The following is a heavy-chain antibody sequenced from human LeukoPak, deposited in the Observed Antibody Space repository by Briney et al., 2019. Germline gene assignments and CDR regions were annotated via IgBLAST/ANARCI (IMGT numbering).Heavy chain of an antibody. Sequence: SETLSLTCAVSGSSISSGHHWGWIRQPPGKGLEWIGSIYNSGSTYYNPSLRSRVTISVDTSKNQFSLKLSSVTAADTAVYYCARNNTRTVSRGSSRRRANAFDIWGQGTMVTVSS. CDR2: IYNSGST. CDR3: ARNNTRTVSRGSSRRRANAFDI. V-gene: IGHV4-38-2*01. CDR1: GSSISSGHH. J-gene: IGHJ3*02. D-gene: IGHD6-13*01.